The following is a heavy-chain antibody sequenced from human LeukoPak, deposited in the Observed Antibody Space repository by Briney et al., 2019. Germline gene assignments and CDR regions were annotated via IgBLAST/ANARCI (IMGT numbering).Heavy chain of an antibody. J-gene: IGHJ4*02. V-gene: IGHV3-30*04. CDR2: TSHDGSKK. CDR3: ARDPLEYTYGIYIDC. CDR1: GFTFSKYA. Sequence: GGSLRLPCAASGFTFSKYAVHWVRQAPGKGLEWVAITSHDGSKKYYADSVRGRFTVSRDNSKNTLYLQMNSLRTEDTAVYYCARDPLEYTYGIYIDCWGQGTLVTVSS. D-gene: IGHD5-18*01.